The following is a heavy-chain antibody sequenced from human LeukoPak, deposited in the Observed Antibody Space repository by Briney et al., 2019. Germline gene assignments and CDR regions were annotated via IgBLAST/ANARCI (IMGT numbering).Heavy chain of an antibody. Sequence: GGSLRLSCAASGFTFSSYGMHWVRQAPGKGLEWVAVIWYDGSNKYYADSVKGRFTISRVNSKNTLYLQMNSLRAEDTAVYYCAKDRDGYNFPGYWGQGTLVTVSS. CDR3: AKDRDGYNFPGY. CDR2: IWYDGSNK. D-gene: IGHD5-24*01. V-gene: IGHV3-33*06. J-gene: IGHJ4*02. CDR1: GFTFSSYG.